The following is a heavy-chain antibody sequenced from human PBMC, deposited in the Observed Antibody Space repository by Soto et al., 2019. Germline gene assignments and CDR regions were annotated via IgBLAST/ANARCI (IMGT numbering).Heavy chain of an antibody. J-gene: IGHJ6*02. Sequence: QVKLVQSGAEVKKPGASVKVSCKASGYTFTSYGISWVRQAPGQGLEWMGWISAYNGNTNYAQKLQGRVTMSTDTSPSTAYRDLRCLRSDDTAVYYCAFLRPGYSYGWECGMGVWGQGTTVTVSS. D-gene: IGHD5-18*01. CDR2: ISAYNGNT. CDR3: AFLRPGYSYGWECGMGV. CDR1: GYTFTSYG. V-gene: IGHV1-18*01.